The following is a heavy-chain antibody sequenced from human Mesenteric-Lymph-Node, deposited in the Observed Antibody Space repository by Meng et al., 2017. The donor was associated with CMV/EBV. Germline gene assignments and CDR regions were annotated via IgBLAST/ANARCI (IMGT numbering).Heavy chain of an antibody. D-gene: IGHD3-9*01. Sequence: QLHQWGAVLLKPSETLSVTCAVYGGAFSGYYWNWIRQSPEKGLEWIGEINHSGSTTYNPSFTSRIIISVDTSTNQISLNMSSVTAADTAVYYCARGSSYDILTGYFDYWGQGALVTVSS. V-gene: IGHV4-34*01. CDR1: GGAFSGYY. CDR3: ARGSSYDILTGYFDY. J-gene: IGHJ4*02. CDR2: INHSGST.